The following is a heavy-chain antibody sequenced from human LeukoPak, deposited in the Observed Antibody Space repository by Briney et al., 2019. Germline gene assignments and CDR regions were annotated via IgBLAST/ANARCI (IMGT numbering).Heavy chain of an antibody. V-gene: IGHV4-4*07. D-gene: IGHD6-13*01. CDR2: IYASGRT. Sequence: SETLSLTCTVSGHSISDFYGSWIRQPAGKGLEWIGRIYASGRTKYHPSLKSRVTMSVDTPKNQSSLRLSSVTTGDTAMYFCAGDVVAAAGTWDYCGQGTLVTDSS. CDR1: GHSISDFY. J-gene: IGHJ4*02. CDR3: AGDVVAAAGTWDY.